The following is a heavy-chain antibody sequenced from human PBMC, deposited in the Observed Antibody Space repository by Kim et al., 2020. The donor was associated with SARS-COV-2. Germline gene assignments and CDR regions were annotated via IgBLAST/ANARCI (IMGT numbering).Heavy chain of an antibody. D-gene: IGHD3-10*01. CDR3: ARGQGITMVRGVNLGY. V-gene: IGHV1-46*01. Sequence: ASVKVSCKASGYTFTSYYMHWVRQAPGQGLEWMGIINPSGGSTSYAQKFQGGVTMTRDTSTSTVYMELSSLRSEDTAVYYCARGQGITMVRGVNLGYWGQGTLVTVSS. CDR2: INPSGGST. J-gene: IGHJ4*02. CDR1: GYTFTSYY.